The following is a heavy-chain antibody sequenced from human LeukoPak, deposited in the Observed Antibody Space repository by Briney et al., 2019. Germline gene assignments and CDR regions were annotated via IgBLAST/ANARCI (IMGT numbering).Heavy chain of an antibody. CDR3: ARDNWNDPNWFDP. Sequence: SETLSLTCTVSGGSISSGSYYWSWIQQPAGKGLEWIGRIYTSGSTNYNPSLKSRVTISVDTSKNQFSLKLSSVTAADTAVYYCARDNWNDPNWFDPWGQGTLVTVSS. J-gene: IGHJ5*02. CDR2: IYTSGST. CDR1: GGSISSGSYY. D-gene: IGHD1-1*01. V-gene: IGHV4-61*02.